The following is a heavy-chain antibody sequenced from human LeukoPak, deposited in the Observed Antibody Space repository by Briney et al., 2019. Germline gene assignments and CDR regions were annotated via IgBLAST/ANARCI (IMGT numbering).Heavy chain of an antibody. V-gene: IGHV3-7*04. D-gene: IGHD3-22*01. CDR1: GFTFSSYW. CDR3: ARYYYDSSGYYYDYYYGMDV. J-gene: IGHJ6*02. CDR2: IKQDGSEK. Sequence: PGGSLRLSCAASGFTFSSYWMSWVRQAPGKGLEWVANIKQDGSEKYYVDSVKGRFSISRDNAKNALFLQMNSLRAEDTAVYYCARYYYDSSGYYYDYYYGMDVWGQGTTVTVSS.